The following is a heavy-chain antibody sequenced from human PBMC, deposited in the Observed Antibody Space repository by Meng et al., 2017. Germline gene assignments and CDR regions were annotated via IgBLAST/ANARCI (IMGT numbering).Heavy chain of an antibody. J-gene: IGHJ4*02. Sequence: EVPVVESGGGLVQPGGSLRLSCAASGFTISSFWMHWVRQAPGKGLVWVSCMNEDGTTISHAGSVKGRFTISRDSARNTLYLQMNSLRVEDTAVYYCVRDFGGNSDYWGQGTLVTVSS. D-gene: IGHD4-23*01. CDR1: GFTISSFW. V-gene: IGHV3-74*01. CDR2: MNEDGTTI. CDR3: VRDFGGNSDY.